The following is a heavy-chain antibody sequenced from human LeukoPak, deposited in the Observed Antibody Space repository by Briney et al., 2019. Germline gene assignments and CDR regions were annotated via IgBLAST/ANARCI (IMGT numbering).Heavy chain of an antibody. CDR2: INHSGST. CDR3: ARGLPGITKVRGLWFDP. J-gene: IGHJ5*02. Sequence: SETLSLTCAIYDESFSSYYWTWIRQSPGKGLEYIGEINHSGSTRYNPSLKSRITISVDTSKNQFSLNLSSVTAADTAVYYCARGLPGITKVRGLWFDPWGQGSLVTVSS. D-gene: IGHD3-10*01. V-gene: IGHV4-34*01. CDR1: DESFSSYY.